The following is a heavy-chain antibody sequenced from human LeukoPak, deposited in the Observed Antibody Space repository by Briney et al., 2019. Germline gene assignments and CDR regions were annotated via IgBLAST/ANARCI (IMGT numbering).Heavy chain of an antibody. J-gene: IGHJ4*02. CDR1: GLTFSSYG. D-gene: IGHD3-16*02. CDR3: GTYDYVWGSYRLFDY. V-gene: IGHV3-23*01. Sequence: PGGSLRLSCAASGLTFSSYGMSWVRQAPGKGLEWVSAISGSGSSTYYADSVKGRFTISRDNSKNTLYLQMNSLRAEDTAVYYCGTYDYVWGSYRLFDYWGQGTLVTVSS. CDR2: ISGSGSST.